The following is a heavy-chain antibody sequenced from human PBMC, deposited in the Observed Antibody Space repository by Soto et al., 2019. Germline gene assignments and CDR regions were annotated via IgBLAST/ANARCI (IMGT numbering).Heavy chain of an antibody. V-gene: IGHV3-20*01. D-gene: IGHD6-13*01. CDR1: GFTFDDYG. J-gene: IGHJ4*02. Sequence: EVQLVESGGGVVRPGGSLRLSCAASGFTFDDYGMSWVRQAPGEGLEWVSGINWNGGSTGYADSVKGRFTISRDNAKNSLYLQMNSLRAEDTALYHCARKRSSSWSYYFDYWGQGTLVTVSS. CDR3: ARKRSSSWSYYFDY. CDR2: INWNGGST.